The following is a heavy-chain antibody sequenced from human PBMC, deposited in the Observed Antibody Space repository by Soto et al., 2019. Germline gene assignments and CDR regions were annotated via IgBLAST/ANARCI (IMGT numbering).Heavy chain of an antibody. Sequence: ASVKVSCKASGYTFTGYYMHWVRQAPGQGLEWMGWINPNSGGTNYAQKFQGWVTMTRDTSISTAYMELSRLRSDDTAVYYCARDGGGGERYYFDYWGQGTLVTVSS. V-gene: IGHV1-2*04. CDR1: GYTFTGYY. CDR3: ARDGGGGERYYFDY. D-gene: IGHD3-10*01. J-gene: IGHJ4*02. CDR2: INPNSGGT.